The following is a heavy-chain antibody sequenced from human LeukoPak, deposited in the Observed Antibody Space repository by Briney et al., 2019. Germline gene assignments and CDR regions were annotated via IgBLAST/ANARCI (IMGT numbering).Heavy chain of an antibody. V-gene: IGHV1-18*01. Sequence: ASVKVSCKASGYTFTSYGISWVRQAPGQGLEWVGWISAYNAYTNYTQKLQGRVTMTRDMSTSTVYMELSSLRSEDTAVYYCARDRSSYGPPFDYWGQGTLVTVSS. D-gene: IGHD5-18*01. CDR1: GYTFTSYG. J-gene: IGHJ4*02. CDR2: ISAYNAYT. CDR3: ARDRSSYGPPFDY.